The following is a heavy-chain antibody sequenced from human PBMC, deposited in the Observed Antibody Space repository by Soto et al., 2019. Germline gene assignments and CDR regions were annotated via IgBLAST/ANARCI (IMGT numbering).Heavy chain of an antibody. CDR2: IKQDGSEK. D-gene: IGHD3-10*01. CDR3: ARVEGGYYGSGSYGFDF. Sequence: EVQLVESGGGLVQPGGSLRLSCAASGFTFSNYWLTWVRQAPGKGLEWVANIKQDGSEKYYVDSVKGRFTISRDNAKNSVYLQMTSLRAEDTAVYYCARVEGGYYGSGSYGFDFWGQGTLVTVSS. J-gene: IGHJ4*02. V-gene: IGHV3-7*01. CDR1: GFTFSNYW.